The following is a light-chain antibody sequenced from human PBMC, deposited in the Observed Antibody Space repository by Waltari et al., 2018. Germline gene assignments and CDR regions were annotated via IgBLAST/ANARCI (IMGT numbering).Light chain of an antibody. CDR2: AAT. V-gene: IGKV1-39*01. CDR3: QLGYSSPPYT. CDR1: QSISTY. J-gene: IGKJ2*01. Sequence: DIQMTQSPSTLSASVGDRVTITCRASQSISTYLNWYQQKPGKAPSLLIFAATSLQSGVPSRFIFSVSVTEFTLTINNLQPEDFATYYCQLGYSSPPYTFGQGTNLLI.